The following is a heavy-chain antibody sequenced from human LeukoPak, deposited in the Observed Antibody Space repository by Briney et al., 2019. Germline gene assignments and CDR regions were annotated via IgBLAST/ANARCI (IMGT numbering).Heavy chain of an antibody. J-gene: IGHJ4*02. D-gene: IGHD1-26*01. CDR1: GASIRSSF. CDR2: LSMRGTT. CDR3: TRNRGYYVNDY. Sequence: SETLSLTCTVSGASIRSSFWNWIRQPPGRGLEWIGYLSMRGTTNYNPSLKSRVTISADTCENQFSLKVSSVTAADTAVYYCTRNRGYYVNDYWGQGILVTVSS. V-gene: IGHV4-59*01.